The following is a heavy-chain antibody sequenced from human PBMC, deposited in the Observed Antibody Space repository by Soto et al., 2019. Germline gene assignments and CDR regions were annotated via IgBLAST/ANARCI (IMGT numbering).Heavy chain of an antibody. Sequence: GASVKVSCKASGVTFSSYAISWVRQAPGQGLEGMGGIIPIFGTANYAQKFQGRVTITADESTSTAYMELSSLRSEDTAVYYCASSVAGNGYYYYYGMDVWGQGTTVTVSS. D-gene: IGHD6-19*01. CDR3: ASSVAGNGYYYYYGMDV. CDR1: GVTFSSYA. J-gene: IGHJ6*02. CDR2: IIPIFGTA. V-gene: IGHV1-69*13.